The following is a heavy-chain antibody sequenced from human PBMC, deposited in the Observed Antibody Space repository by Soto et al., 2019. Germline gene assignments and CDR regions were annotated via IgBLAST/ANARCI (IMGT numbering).Heavy chain of an antibody. CDR3: ARVFCRGDCYSPLDD. J-gene: IGHJ4*02. CDR2: ISSSDKYI. CDR1: GFTFSNFC. D-gene: IGHD2-21*02. V-gene: IGHV3-21*01. Sequence: PXGSLRLSCVASGFTFSNFCLNWVRQAPGKGLEWVSSISSSDKYIYYADSVKGRFTISRDNAKNSLYLQMNSLRADDTAVYYCARVFCRGDCYSPLDDWGQGTLVTVSS.